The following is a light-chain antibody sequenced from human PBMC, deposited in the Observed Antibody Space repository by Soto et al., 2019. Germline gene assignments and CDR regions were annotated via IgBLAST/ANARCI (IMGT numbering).Light chain of an antibody. CDR3: QQYYTTPRT. CDR1: QSVLYSSNNKNY. J-gene: IGKJ1*01. Sequence: IVMTQSPDSLAVSLGERATINCKSSQSVLYSSNNKNYLAWYQQKPGQPPKLLIYWASSWESGVPDRFSGSGSGTDFTLTISSLQAEDVAVYSCQQYYTTPRTFGQGTKVEIK. V-gene: IGKV4-1*01. CDR2: WAS.